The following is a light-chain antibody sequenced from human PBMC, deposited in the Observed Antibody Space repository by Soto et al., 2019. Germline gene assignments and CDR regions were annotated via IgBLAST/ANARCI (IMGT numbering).Light chain of an antibody. Sequence: SALTQPASVSGTPGQSITISCTGTNSDVGSYNYVSWYQHLPGKAPKLIIYDVSNRPSGVSNRFSGSKSGNTASLTISGLQAEDEADYHCCSWTSSATYVFGTGTKVTVL. V-gene: IGLV2-14*03. CDR1: NSDVGSYNY. CDR3: CSWTSSATYV. CDR2: DVS. J-gene: IGLJ1*01.